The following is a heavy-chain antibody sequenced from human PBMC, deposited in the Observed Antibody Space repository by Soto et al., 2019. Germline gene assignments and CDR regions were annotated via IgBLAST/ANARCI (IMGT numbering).Heavy chain of an antibody. CDR3: ARSYSSGWEFDY. CDR1: GFTFSNYY. Sequence: GWSLRLSCGASGFTFSNYYMSWIRQAPGKGLEWVSYISSTGRTIYYADSVKGRFTVSRDNAQNSLSLKLNNLRVEDTAVYYCARSYSSGWEFDYWGQGTQVTVSS. D-gene: IGHD6-19*01. J-gene: IGHJ4*02. CDR2: ISSTGRTI. V-gene: IGHV3-11*01.